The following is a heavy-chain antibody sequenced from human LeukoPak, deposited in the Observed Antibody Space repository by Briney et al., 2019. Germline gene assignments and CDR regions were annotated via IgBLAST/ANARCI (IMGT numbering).Heavy chain of an antibody. CDR3: ARAVLRYFDWLSPNEY. CDR2: INPNSGGT. Sequence: GASVKVSCKASGYTFTGYYMHWVRQAPGQGLEWMGWINPNSGGTNYAQKFQGRVTMTRDTSISTAYMELSRLRSDDTAVYYCARAVLRYFDWLSPNEYWGQGTLVTVSS. V-gene: IGHV1-2*02. CDR1: GYTFTGYY. D-gene: IGHD3-9*01. J-gene: IGHJ4*02.